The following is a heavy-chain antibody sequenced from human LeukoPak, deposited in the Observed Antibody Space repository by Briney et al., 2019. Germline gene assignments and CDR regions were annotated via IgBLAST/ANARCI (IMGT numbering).Heavy chain of an antibody. CDR2: ISTSSSDT. D-gene: IGHD3-16*02. CDR1: GYTFTTYG. Sequence: GASVKVSCKTSGYTFTTYGLSWVRQAPGQGLEWMGWISTSSSDTNYAQKLQGRVTMTTDTSTSTAYMELRSLRSDDTAIYYCARAYYDYVSGSYRQYYFDSWGQGTLVTVSS. J-gene: IGHJ4*02. CDR3: ARAYYDYVSGSYRQYYFDS. V-gene: IGHV1-18*04.